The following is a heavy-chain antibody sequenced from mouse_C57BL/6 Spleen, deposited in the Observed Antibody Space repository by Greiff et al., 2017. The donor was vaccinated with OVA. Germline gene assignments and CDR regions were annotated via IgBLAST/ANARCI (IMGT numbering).Heavy chain of an antibody. V-gene: IGHV14-4*01. Sequence: EVQLQQSGAELVRPGASVKLSCTASGFNIKDDYMHWVKQRPEQGLEWIGWIDPENGDTEYASKFQGKATITADTSSNTAYLQLSSLTSEDTAVYYCTTDYSNAAMEYRGQGTSVTVSS. J-gene: IGHJ4*01. CDR2: IDPENGDT. D-gene: IGHD2-5*01. CDR1: GFNIKDDY. CDR3: TTDYSNAAMEY.